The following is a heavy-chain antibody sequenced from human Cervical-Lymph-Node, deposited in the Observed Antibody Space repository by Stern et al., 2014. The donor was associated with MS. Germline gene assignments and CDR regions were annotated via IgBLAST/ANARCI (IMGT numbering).Heavy chain of an antibody. V-gene: IGHV1-46*01. D-gene: IGHD3-9*01. CDR1: GYTFTHYY. Sequence: VQLVEPGAEVKKPGASVKISCKASGYTFTHYYMHWVRQSPGQGLEWMGIINPSGDSTSYAEKFERRVNMTRDTSTSTVNMELSSLTSGDTAVYYCARLRGYNVLTGYLDYWGQGTLVTVSS. CDR2: INPSGDST. CDR3: ARLRGYNVLTGYLDY. J-gene: IGHJ4*02.